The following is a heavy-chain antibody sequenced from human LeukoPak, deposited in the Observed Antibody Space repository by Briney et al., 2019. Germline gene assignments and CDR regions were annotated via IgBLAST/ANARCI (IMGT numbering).Heavy chain of an antibody. V-gene: IGHV3-15*01. D-gene: IGHD3-16*01. CDR2: IKSKNDGGTT. Sequence: PGGSLRLSCAASGCTFNYAWMSWVRRAPGKGLEWVGHIKSKNDGGTTDYAAPVKGRFTISRDDSKNTLVLQMNSLKTEDSAVYYCLTNLWGWGQGTLVTVSS. CDR1: GCTFNYAW. J-gene: IGHJ4*02. CDR3: LTNLWG.